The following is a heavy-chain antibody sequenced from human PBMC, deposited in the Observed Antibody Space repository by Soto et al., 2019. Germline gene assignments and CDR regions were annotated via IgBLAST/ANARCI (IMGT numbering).Heavy chain of an antibody. CDR1: GFTFSSYA. J-gene: IGHJ4*02. CDR3: VKVYSGSYGHFDY. V-gene: IGHV3-23*01. CDR2: ISGSGGST. D-gene: IGHD1-26*01. Sequence: PGGSLRLSCAASGFTFSSYAMSWVRQAPGKGLEWVSAISGSGGSTYYADSVKGRFTISRDNSKNTLYLQMNSLRAEDTAVYYCVKVYSGSYGHFDYWAEATLVTVSS.